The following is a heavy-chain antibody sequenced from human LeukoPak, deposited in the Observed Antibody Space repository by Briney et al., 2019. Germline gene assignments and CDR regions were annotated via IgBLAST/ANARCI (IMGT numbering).Heavy chain of an antibody. D-gene: IGHD6-19*01. V-gene: IGHV3-21*01. CDR1: GFTFSSYS. Sequence: PGGSLRLSCAASGFTFSSYSMNRVRQAPGKGLEWVSSISSSSSYIYYADSVKGRFTISRDNAKNSLYLQMNSLRAEDTAVYYCARDRIAVAHFPFDPWGQGTLVTVSS. CDR3: ARDRIAVAHFPFDP. CDR2: ISSSSSYI. J-gene: IGHJ5*02.